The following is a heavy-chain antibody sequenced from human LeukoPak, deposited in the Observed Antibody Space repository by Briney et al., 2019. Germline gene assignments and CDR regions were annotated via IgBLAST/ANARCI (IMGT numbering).Heavy chain of an antibody. J-gene: IGHJ3*02. CDR3: ARVLSPGEGSPSYDAFDI. CDR1: GFTFSDYY. Sequence: PGGSLRLSCAASGFTFSDYYMSWIRQAPGKGLEWVSYISSSSSYTNYADSVKGRFTISRDNAKNSLYLQMNSLRAEDTAVYYCARVLSPGEGSPSYDAFDIWGQGTMVTVSS. D-gene: IGHD3-10*01. CDR2: ISSSSSYT. V-gene: IGHV3-11*05.